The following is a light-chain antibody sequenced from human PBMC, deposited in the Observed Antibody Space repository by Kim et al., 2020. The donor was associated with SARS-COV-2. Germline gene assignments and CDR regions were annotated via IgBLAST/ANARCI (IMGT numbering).Light chain of an antibody. J-gene: IGKJ4*01. Sequence: LSPGEGATLSCRTSQSIGRYLVWYQQKPGQAPRLLIYDASNRATGIPARFSGSGSGTDFTLTISTLEPEDFAVYYCQQRSEWPLTFGGGTKVDIK. CDR2: DAS. V-gene: IGKV3-11*01. CDR3: QQRSEWPLT. CDR1: QSIGRY.